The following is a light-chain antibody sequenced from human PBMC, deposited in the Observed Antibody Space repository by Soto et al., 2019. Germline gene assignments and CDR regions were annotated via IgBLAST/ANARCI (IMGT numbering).Light chain of an antibody. J-gene: IGKJ1*01. CDR2: GAS. V-gene: IGKV3-20*01. Sequence: ILLAQSPGTLSLPPWERATLSCRASQSVSSNYLAWYQQKPGQAPRLLIYGASNRATGIPDRLSGSGSGTDFTLTISRLEPEDFAVYYCQQYGSSGTFGQGTKVDIK. CDR3: QQYGSSGT. CDR1: QSVSSNY.